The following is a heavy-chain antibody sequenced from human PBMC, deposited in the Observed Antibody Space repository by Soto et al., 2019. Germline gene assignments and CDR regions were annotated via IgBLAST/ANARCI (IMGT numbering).Heavy chain of an antibody. CDR2: IIPIFGTA. CDR1: GGTFSSYA. J-gene: IGHJ6*02. Sequence: SVKVSCKASGGTFSSYAISWVRQAPGQGLEWMGGIIPIFGTANYAQKFQGRVTITADESTSTAYMELSSLRSEDTAVYYCASRIAAAGTNYYYYYGMDVWGQGTTVTVSS. V-gene: IGHV1-69*13. CDR3: ASRIAAAGTNYYYYYGMDV. D-gene: IGHD6-13*01.